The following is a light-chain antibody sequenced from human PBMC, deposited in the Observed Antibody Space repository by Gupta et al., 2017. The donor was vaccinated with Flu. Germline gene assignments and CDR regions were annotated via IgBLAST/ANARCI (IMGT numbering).Light chain of an antibody. CDR2: GAA. CDR1: KAVSTN. Sequence: ATLSVSPGEEVTITCRASKAVSTNIAWYQKKSGQAPRLLMQGAATRAAGVSARFRGSGSGTEFSLIINGLQSEDFAVYYCQQYNDWHPLTFGGGTEVEIK. J-gene: IGKJ4*01. V-gene: IGKV3-15*01. CDR3: QQYNDWHPLT.